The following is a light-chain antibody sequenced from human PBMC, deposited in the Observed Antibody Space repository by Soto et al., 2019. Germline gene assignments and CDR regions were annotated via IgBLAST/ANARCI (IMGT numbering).Light chain of an antibody. J-gene: IGLJ1*01. CDR1: SSDVGDYKY. CDR3: SSYTSSSTYD. V-gene: IGLV2-14*01. CDR2: EVS. Sequence: QSALTQPASVSGSPGQSITISCTGTSSDVGDYKYVSWYQPHPGKAPKLMIFEVSDRPSGVSDRFSGSKSGNTASLTLSGLQAEDEDDYYCSSYTSSSTYDFGTWTKLTVL.